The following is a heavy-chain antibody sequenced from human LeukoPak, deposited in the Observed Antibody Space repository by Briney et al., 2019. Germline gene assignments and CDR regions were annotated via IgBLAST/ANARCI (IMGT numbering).Heavy chain of an antibody. D-gene: IGHD3-10*01. J-gene: IGHJ6*02. CDR2: IIPIFGTP. CDR1: GGTFSSYG. V-gene: IGHV1-69*13. CDR3: ARGSGTITMVRGVFYGMDV. Sequence: ASVNVSCKASGGTFSSYGISWVRQAPGQGLEWMGGIIPIFGTPNYAQKFQGRVTITADESTSTAYMELSSLRSEDTAVYYCARGSGTITMVRGVFYGMDVWGQGTTVTVSS.